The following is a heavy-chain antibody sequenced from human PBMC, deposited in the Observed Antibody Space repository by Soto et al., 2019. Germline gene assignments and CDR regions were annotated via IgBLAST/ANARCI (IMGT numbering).Heavy chain of an antibody. CDR1: GFTFSTYG. J-gene: IGHJ6*02. D-gene: IGHD5-18*01. Sequence: GGSLILSCAASGFTFSTYGMHWVRQAPGKGLEWVAVIWYDGSNKNYADSVKGRFTISRDNSKNTLYLQMNSLRAEDTAVYYCARDLDKAINYYYYGMDVWGQGTTVXVSS. CDR2: IWYDGSNK. V-gene: IGHV3-33*01. CDR3: ARDLDKAINYYYYGMDV.